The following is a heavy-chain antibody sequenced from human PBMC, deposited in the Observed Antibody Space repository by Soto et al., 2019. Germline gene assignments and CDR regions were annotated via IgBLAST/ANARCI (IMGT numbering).Heavy chain of an antibody. CDR3: ARGRHYYGMDV. Sequence: PSETLSLTCAVYGGSFSGYYWSWIRQPPGKGLEWIGEINHSGSTNYNPSLKSRVTISVDTSKNQFSLKLSSVTAADTAVYYWARGRHYYGMDVWGQGTTVTVSS. V-gene: IGHV4-34*01. J-gene: IGHJ6*02. CDR2: INHSGST. CDR1: GGSFSGYY.